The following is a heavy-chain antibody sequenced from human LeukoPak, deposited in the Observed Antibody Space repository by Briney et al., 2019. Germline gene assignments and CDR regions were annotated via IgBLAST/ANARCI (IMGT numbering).Heavy chain of an antibody. Sequence: SETLSLTCAVYGGSFSGYYWSWIRQPPGKGLEWIGEINHSGSTNYNPSLKSRVTISVDTSKNQFSLKLSSVTAADTAVYYCARGSDRGGDYYMDVWGEGTTVTISS. CDR1: GGSFSGYY. CDR3: ARGSDRGGDYYMDV. V-gene: IGHV4-34*01. D-gene: IGHD1-14*01. J-gene: IGHJ6*03. CDR2: INHSGST.